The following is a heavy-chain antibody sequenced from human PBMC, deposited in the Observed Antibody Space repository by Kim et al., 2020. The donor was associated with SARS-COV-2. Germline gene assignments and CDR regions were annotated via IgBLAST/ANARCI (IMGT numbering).Heavy chain of an antibody. D-gene: IGHD1-26*01. CDR3: TRDTETLGP. J-gene: IGHJ5*02. V-gene: IGHV3-49*02. Sequence: GTTEYAASVKGRFTISRDDSKSIAYLQMNSLKTEDSAVYYCTRDTETLGPWGQGTLVTVSS. CDR2: GTT.